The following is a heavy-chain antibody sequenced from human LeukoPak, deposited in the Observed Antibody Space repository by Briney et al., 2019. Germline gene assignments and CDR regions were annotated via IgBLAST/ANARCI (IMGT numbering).Heavy chain of an antibody. CDR1: GFTFSSYW. Sequence: GGSLRLSCAASGFTFSSYWMHWVRQAPGRGLEWVSSISSSSSYIYYADSVKGRFTISRDNAKNSLYLQMNSLRAEDTAVYYCARDQVVVVVAATYYYYGMDVWGQGTTVTVSS. CDR2: ISSSSSYI. D-gene: IGHD2-15*01. V-gene: IGHV3-21*01. J-gene: IGHJ6*02. CDR3: ARDQVVVVVAATYYYYGMDV.